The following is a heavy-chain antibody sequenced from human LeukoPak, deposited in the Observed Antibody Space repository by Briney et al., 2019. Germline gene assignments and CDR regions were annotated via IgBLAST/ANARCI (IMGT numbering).Heavy chain of an antibody. CDR2: ISYDGSNK. D-gene: IGHD5-18*01. CDR3: ARDSGGYSYDY. Sequence: QPGGSLRLSCAASGFTFSSYAMHWVRQAPGKGLEWVAVISYDGSNKYYADFVKGRFTISRDNSKNTLYLQMNSLRAEDTAVYYCARDSGGYSYDYWGQGTLVAVSS. CDR1: GFTFSSYA. J-gene: IGHJ4*02. V-gene: IGHV3-30-3*01.